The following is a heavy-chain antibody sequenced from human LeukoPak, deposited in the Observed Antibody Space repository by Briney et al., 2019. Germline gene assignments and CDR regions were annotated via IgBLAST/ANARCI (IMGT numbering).Heavy chain of an antibody. J-gene: IGHJ3*02. V-gene: IGHV1-69*05. Sequence: ASVKVSCKASGGTFSSYAISWVRQAPGQGLEWMGGIFPIFGTANYAQKFQGRVTITTDESTSTAYMELSSLRSEDTAVYYCARGGYYDSSGYDAFDIWGQGTMVTVSS. CDR2: IFPIFGTA. D-gene: IGHD3-22*01. CDR3: ARGGYYDSSGYDAFDI. CDR1: GGTFSSYA.